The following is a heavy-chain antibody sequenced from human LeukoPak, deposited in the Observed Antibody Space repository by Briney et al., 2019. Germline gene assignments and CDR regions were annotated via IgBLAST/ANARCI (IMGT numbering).Heavy chain of an antibody. CDR2: IYVSGST. CDR3: ARDHPTPTTGYMDV. V-gene: IGHV4-61*02. J-gene: IGHJ6*03. CDR1: GGSISSGNYY. Sequence: PSQTLSLTCTVSGGSISSGNYYWTWIRQPAGKGLEWIGRIYVSGSTNYNPSFKGRVTISADTSKNQFSLKLSSVTAADTAVYYCARDHPTPTTGYMDVWGKGTTVTVSS. D-gene: IGHD1-26*01.